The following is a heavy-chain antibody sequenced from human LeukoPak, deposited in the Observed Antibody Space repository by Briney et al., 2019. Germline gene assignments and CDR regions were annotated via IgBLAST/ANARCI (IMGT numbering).Heavy chain of an antibody. CDR3: AKVNGYSYGFDY. D-gene: IGHD5-18*01. V-gene: IGHV3-30*02. J-gene: IGHJ4*02. Sequence: PGGSLRLSCAASGFTFSSYGMHWVRQAPGKGLEWVAFIRYDGSNKYYADSVKGRFTISRDNSKNTLYLQMNSLRAEDTAVYYCAKVNGYSYGFDYWGQGTLVTVSS. CDR2: IRYDGSNK. CDR1: GFTFSSYG.